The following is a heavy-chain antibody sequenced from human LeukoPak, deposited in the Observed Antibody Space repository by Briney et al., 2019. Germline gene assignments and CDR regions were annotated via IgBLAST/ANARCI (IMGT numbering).Heavy chain of an antibody. J-gene: IGHJ4*02. CDR2: IYYSGST. CDR1: GGSISSYY. V-gene: IGHV4-59*01. CDR3: ARASDDYVWGSYRYDY. Sequence: SETLSLTCTASGGSISSYYWSWIRQPPGKGLEWIGYIYYSGSTNYNPSLKSRVTISVDTSKNQFSLKLRSVTAADTAVYYCARASDDYVWGSYRYDYWGQGTLVTVSS. D-gene: IGHD3-16*02.